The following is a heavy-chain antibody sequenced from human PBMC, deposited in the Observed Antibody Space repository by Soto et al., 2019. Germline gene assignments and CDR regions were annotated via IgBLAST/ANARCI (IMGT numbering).Heavy chain of an antibody. CDR2: ISGSGGSI. CDR3: ARDYYKYYDSSGYYRSPAY. J-gene: IGHJ4*02. D-gene: IGHD3-22*01. V-gene: IGHV3-23*01. CDR1: GFTFSTYA. Sequence: PGGSLRLSCAASGFTFSTYAMNWVRQAPGNGLEWVSAISGSGGSIHYADSVKDRFTISRDNSRNTLFLQMNSLRAEDTAVYYCARDYYKYYDSSGYYRSPAYWGQGT.